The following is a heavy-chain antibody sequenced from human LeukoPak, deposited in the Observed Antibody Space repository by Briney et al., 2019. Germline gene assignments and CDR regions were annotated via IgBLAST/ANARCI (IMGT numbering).Heavy chain of an antibody. J-gene: IGHJ4*02. D-gene: IGHD3-22*01. Sequence: SETLSLTCAVSGYSISSGDYWGWIRQPPGKGLARIGSIYHSGSTYNSPSLKSRVTILVDTSKNQFSLKLGSVTAADTAVYYCARSPYYFDSSGYHGAYYFDYWGQGTLVTVSS. CDR3: ARSPYYFDSSGYHGAYYFDY. V-gene: IGHV4-38-2*01. CDR1: GYSISSGDY. CDR2: IYHSGST.